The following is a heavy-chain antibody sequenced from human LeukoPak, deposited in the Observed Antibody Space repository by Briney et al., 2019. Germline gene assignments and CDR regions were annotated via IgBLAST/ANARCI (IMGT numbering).Heavy chain of an antibody. CDR2: IRYDGSNR. Sequence: GRCLRLSCAASVFTFCIYGVHSVPPAPGKGLAGGAVIRYDGSNRSYTDSVKGRFTIYRDNSKNTLYLQMNSLRAEDTAVYYCARDAEYSSSWYRDSSGWYLGYWGRGTLVTVSS. CDR3: ARDAEYSSSWYRDSSGWYLGY. D-gene: IGHD6-13*01. J-gene: IGHJ4*02. CDR1: VFTFCIYG. V-gene: IGHV3-33*01.